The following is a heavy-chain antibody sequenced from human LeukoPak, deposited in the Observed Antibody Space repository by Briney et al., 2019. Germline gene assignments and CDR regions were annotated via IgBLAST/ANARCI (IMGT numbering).Heavy chain of an antibody. Sequence: GGSLRLSCAASGFTFSSYAMSWVRQAPGKGLEWVSAISGSGGSTYYADSVKGRFTISRDNSANTLYLQMNSLRAEDTALYYCAKHSGSYFIYYVDSWGQGTLVTVSS. CDR1: GFTFSSYA. CDR3: AKHSGSYFIYYVDS. CDR2: ISGSGGST. J-gene: IGHJ4*02. D-gene: IGHD1-26*01. V-gene: IGHV3-23*01.